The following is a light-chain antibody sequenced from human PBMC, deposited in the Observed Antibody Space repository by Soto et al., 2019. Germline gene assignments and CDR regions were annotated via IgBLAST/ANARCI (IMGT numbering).Light chain of an antibody. Sequence: DVVMTQTPLFSPVTLGQPATISCKSSQSLGNSDGYNYLSWLHQRPGQPSRLLIYQVSHRFTGVPDRFSGSGAGTDFTLRISRVEAEDVGIYYCMQATRYRPHTFGGGTKLEIK. CDR2: QVS. CDR1: QSLGNSDGYNY. J-gene: IGKJ2*01. V-gene: IGKV2-24*01. CDR3: MQATRYRPHT.